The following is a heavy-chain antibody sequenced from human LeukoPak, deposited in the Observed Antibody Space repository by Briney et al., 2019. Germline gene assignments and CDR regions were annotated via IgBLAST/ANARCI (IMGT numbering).Heavy chain of an antibody. CDR2: IYYSGST. J-gene: IGHJ4*02. CDR1: GGSISSYY. D-gene: IGHD5-18*01. CDR3: ARDSGIQLWLRGYYFDY. V-gene: IGHV4-59*12. Sequence: ETLSLTCTVSGGSISSYYWSWIRQPPGKGLEWIGYIYYSGSTNYNPSLKSRVTISVDTSKNQFSLKLSSVTAADTAVYYCARDSGIQLWLRGYYFDYWGQGTLVTVSS.